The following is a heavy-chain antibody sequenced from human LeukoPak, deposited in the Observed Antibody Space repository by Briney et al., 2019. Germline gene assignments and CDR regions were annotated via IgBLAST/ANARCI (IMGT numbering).Heavy chain of an antibody. J-gene: IGHJ6*03. CDR1: GGSINSGTYY. CDR3: ARGPYYYYYYYMDV. CDR2: IYTSGST. Sequence: SETLSLTCTVPGGSINSGTYYWSWIRQPAGKGLEWIGRIYTSGSTNYNPSLKSRVTISVDTSKNQFSLRLNSVTAADTAVYYCARGPYYYYYYYMDVWGKGTTVTISS. V-gene: IGHV4-61*02.